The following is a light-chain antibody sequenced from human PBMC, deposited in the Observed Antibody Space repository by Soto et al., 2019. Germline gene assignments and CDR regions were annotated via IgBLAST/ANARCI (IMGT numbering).Light chain of an antibody. CDR2: GAS. Sequence: EIVLTQSPGTLSLSPGEKATLSCRASQSVSSSFVAWYQQKPGQAPRLLIYGASSRAAGIPDRFSGSGSGTDFTLTISRLEPEDFAVYYCQQYGSSGTFGQGTRWIS. J-gene: IGKJ1*01. V-gene: IGKV3-20*01. CDR3: QQYGSSGT. CDR1: QSVSSSF.